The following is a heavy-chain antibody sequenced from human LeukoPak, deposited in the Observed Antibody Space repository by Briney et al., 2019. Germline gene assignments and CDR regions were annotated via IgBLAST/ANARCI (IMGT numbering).Heavy chain of an antibody. D-gene: IGHD3-3*01. J-gene: IGHJ4*02. Sequence: GPTLIHPPQTLTLTCTFSGFSLRTRGEGVDWIRQPPGKAMEWLSVIFWDDDDRYIPSLKSRLTITKDTSQTQVVLTMTKMDPVDTATYYCAHRPGWRDYFDYWGQGPLATVSS. CDR1: GFSLRTRGEG. CDR2: IFWDDDD. V-gene: IGHV2-5*02. CDR3: AHRPGWRDYFDY.